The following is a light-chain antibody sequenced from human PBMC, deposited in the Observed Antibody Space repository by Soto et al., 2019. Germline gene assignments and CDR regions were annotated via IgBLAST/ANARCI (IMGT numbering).Light chain of an antibody. CDR1: QSVTGNY. J-gene: IGKJ1*01. CDR2: GAT. Sequence: EVVLTQSPGTLSLSPGERVTLSCRASQSVTGNYLAWYQKRPGQAPRLLIYGATSRATGIPDRFGGSGSGTDFTLTISRLEPEDFAVYYCQQYGNSPPWAFGQGTKVEIK. CDR3: QQYGNSPPWA. V-gene: IGKV3-20*01.